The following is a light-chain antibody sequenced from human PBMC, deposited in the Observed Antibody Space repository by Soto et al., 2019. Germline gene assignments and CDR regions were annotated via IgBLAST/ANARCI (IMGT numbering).Light chain of an antibody. CDR1: QTISCNY. Sequence: DIVLTQSPGTLSVSPGERATLSCRASQTISCNYLAWYQQKPGQPPSLLIYGTSSRATGIPDRFSGSGSGTDFTLTISRLEPEDSAIYYCQQYVSWTFGQGTKVEIK. CDR2: GTS. CDR3: QQYVSWT. V-gene: IGKV3-20*01. J-gene: IGKJ1*01.